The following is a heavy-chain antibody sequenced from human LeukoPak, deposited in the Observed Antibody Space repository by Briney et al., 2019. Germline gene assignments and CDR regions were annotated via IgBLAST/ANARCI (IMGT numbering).Heavy chain of an antibody. CDR1: GFTFSSYA. Sequence: GGSLRLSCAASGFTFSSYAMSWVRQAPGKGLEWVSAISGSGGSTYYADSVKGRFTISRGNSKNTLYLQMNSLRAEDTAVYYCAKGSIGDSFFDYWGQGTLVTVSS. CDR2: ISGSGGST. D-gene: IGHD2-21*02. CDR3: AKGSIGDSFFDY. J-gene: IGHJ4*02. V-gene: IGHV3-23*01.